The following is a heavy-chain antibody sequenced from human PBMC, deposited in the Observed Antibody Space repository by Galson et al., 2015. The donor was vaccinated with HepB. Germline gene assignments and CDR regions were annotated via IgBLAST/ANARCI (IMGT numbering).Heavy chain of an antibody. V-gene: IGHV3-23*01. Sequence: SLRLSCAASGFTFSSYAMSWVRQAPGKGLEWVSAISGSGGSTYYADSVKGRFTISRDNSKNTLYLQMNSLRAEDTAVYYCAKDLGYCSGGSCYSSIFDYWGQGTLVTVSS. CDR1: GFTFSSYA. CDR3: AKDLGYCSGGSCYSSIFDY. J-gene: IGHJ4*02. D-gene: IGHD2-15*01. CDR2: ISGSGGST.